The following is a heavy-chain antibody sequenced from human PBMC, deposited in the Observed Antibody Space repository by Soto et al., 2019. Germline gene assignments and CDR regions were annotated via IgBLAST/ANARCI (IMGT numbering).Heavy chain of an antibody. Sequence: SETLSLTCTVSGGSISSGGYYWSWIRQHPGKGLEWIGYIYYSGSTYYNPSLKSRVTISVDTSKNQFSLKLSSVTAADTAVYYCARADSSGYYRERAHFDYWGQGTLVTVSS. J-gene: IGHJ4*02. V-gene: IGHV4-31*03. D-gene: IGHD3-22*01. CDR3: ARADSSGYYRERAHFDY. CDR1: GGSISSGGYY. CDR2: IYYSGST.